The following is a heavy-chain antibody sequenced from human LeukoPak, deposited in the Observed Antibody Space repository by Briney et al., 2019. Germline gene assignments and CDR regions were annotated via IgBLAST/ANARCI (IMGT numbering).Heavy chain of an antibody. J-gene: IGHJ6*02. CDR1: GGSMSSSNW. V-gene: IGHV4-4*02. CDR2: IYHSGST. Sequence: SETLSLTCAVSGGSMSSSNWWTWVRQPPGKGLEWIGEIYHSGSTNYNPSLKSRVTISADRSKNQFSLKLSSVTAADTAVYYCARGSGAMDVWGQGTTITVSS. CDR3: ARGSGAMDV.